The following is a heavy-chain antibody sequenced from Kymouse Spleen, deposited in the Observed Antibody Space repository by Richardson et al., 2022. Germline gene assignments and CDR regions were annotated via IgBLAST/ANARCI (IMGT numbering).Heavy chain of an antibody. D-gene: IGHD6-6*01. V-gene: IGHV3-9*01. J-gene: IGHJ4*02. CDR2: ISWNSGSI. Sequence: EVQLVESGGGLVQPGRSLRLSCAASGFTFDDYAMHWVRQAPGKGLEWVSGISWNSGSIGYADSVKGRFTISRDNAKNSLYLQMNSLRAEDTALYYCAKAVSIAARGYFDYWGQGTLVTVSS. CDR3: AKAVSIAARGYFDY. CDR1: GFTFDDYA.